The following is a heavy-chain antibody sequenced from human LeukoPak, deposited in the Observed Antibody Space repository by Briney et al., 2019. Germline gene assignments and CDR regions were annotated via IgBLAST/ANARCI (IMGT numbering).Heavy chain of an antibody. D-gene: IGHD4-17*01. CDR1: GGSISSYY. J-gene: IGHJ4*02. CDR2: IYYSGST. CDR3: ARLYTVTKNFDY. Sequence: PSETLSLTCTVSGGSISSYYWSWIRQPPGKGLEWIGYIYYSGSTNYNPSLKSRGTISVDTSKNQFSLKLSSVTAADTAVYYCARLYTVTKNFDYWGQGTLVTVSS. V-gene: IGHV4-59*08.